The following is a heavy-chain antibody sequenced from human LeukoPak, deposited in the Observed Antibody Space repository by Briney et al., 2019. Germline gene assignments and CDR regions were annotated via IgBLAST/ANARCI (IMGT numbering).Heavy chain of an antibody. CDR1: GFTFSTYG. Sequence: GGSLRLSCAASGFTFSTYGMHWVRQASGKGLEWVAVIWYDGSNKYYADPVKGRFTISRDNSKNTLYLQMNSLRAEDTAVYYCARTYNYVDGVDYWGQGTLVTVSS. J-gene: IGHJ4*02. V-gene: IGHV3-33*01. D-gene: IGHD5-18*01. CDR2: IWYDGSNK. CDR3: ARTYNYVDGVDY.